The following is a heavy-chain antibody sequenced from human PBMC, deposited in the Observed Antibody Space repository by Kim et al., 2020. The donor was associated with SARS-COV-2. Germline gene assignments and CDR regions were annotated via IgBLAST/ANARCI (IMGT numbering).Heavy chain of an antibody. CDR2: IYYSGST. Sequence: SETLSLTCTVSGGSISSSSYYWGWIRQPPGKGLEWIGSIYYSGSTYYNPSLKSRVTISVDTSKNQFSLKLSSVTAADTAVYYCARWLGGFDYWGQGTLVTVSS. D-gene: IGHD3-16*01. CDR1: GGSISSSSYY. CDR3: ARWLGGFDY. V-gene: IGHV4-39*01. J-gene: IGHJ4*02.